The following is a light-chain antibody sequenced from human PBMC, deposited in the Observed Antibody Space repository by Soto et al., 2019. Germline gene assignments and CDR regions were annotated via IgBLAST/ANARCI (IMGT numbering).Light chain of an antibody. Sequence: DIVMTQSPDSLAVSLGERATISCRASQSIRNYVSWYQQKPGTAPKLLIRAASTLQSGVPSRFSGSGSGTDFTLTISSLQIEDFATYFCQQTDSTPQTFGQGTNVEI. J-gene: IGKJ1*01. CDR2: AAS. CDR3: QQTDSTPQT. V-gene: IGKV1-39*01. CDR1: QSIRNY.